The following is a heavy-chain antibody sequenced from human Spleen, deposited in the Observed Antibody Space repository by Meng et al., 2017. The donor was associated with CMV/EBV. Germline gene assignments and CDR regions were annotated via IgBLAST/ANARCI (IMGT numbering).Heavy chain of an antibody. V-gene: IGHV1-46*01. Sequence: ASVKVSCKASGYIFTSFYMHWVRQAPGQGLEWMGIINPSGGSTSYAQKFQGRVTMTRDTSTSTVYMELSSLRSEDTAVYYCAREGGYCSSTSCYRSWFDPWGQGTLVTVSS. D-gene: IGHD2-2*02. CDR1: GYIFTSFY. CDR3: AREGGYCSSTSCYRSWFDP. J-gene: IGHJ5*02. CDR2: INPSGGST.